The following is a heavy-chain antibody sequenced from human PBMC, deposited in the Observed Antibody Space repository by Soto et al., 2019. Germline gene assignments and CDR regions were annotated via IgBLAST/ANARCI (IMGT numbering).Heavy chain of an antibody. Sequence: QLQLQESGPGLVKPSETLSLTCTVSGGSISSSSYYWGWIRQPPGKGLEWIGSIYYSGRTYYNPSLKSRITISVDTSTNQCYLKLSSVTAADTAVYYCARAQGNYYYYGMNVWGQGTTFTVSS. CDR1: GGSISSSSYY. CDR2: IYYSGRT. CDR3: ARAQGNYYYYGMNV. V-gene: IGHV4-39*01. J-gene: IGHJ6*02.